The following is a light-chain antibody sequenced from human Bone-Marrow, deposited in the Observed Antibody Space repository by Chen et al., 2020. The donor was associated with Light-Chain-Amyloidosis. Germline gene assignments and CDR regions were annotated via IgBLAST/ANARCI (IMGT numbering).Light chain of an antibody. CDR1: QTITNY. CDR3: QQSYNRRPIS. V-gene: IGKV1-39*01. J-gene: IGKJ2*01. CDR2: TTS. Sequence: DIQLTQSPSSLSASVGDRVTITCRTSQTITNYLNWYQQKPGKAPEVLVYTTSNLRSGVPSRFSGSGYATDFTLTIDGLQPEDFATYYCQQSYNRRPISFGQGIRVDLK.